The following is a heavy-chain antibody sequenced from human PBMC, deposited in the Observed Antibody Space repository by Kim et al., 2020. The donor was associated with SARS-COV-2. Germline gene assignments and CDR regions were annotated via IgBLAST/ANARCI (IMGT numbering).Heavy chain of an antibody. Sequence: GGSLRLSCAASGFTFSSYGMHWVRQAPGKGLEWVAVISYDGSNKYYADSVKGRFTISRDNSKNTLYLQMNSLRAEDTAVYYFAKDFGDYYGSGSLDFDY. CDR1: GFTFSSYG. D-gene: IGHD3-10*01. J-gene: IGHJ4*01. V-gene: IGHV3-30*18. CDR2: ISYDGSNK. CDR3: AKDFGDYYGSGSLDFDY.